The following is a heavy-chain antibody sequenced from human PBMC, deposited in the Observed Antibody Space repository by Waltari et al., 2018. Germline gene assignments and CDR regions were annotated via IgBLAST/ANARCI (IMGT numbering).Heavy chain of an antibody. CDR3: ARDFNWGWDF. V-gene: IGHV3-7*03. CDR2: IKPDGSQQ. J-gene: IGHJ4*02. Sequence: EVQLVDSGGGLVQPGGSLRLPCAASGFTFCSNWMSWVRQAPGRGLEWLANIKPDGSQQYYVDSVRGRFSISRDNAKNSLYLQLNSLRAEDTAIYYCARDFNWGWDFWGQGTLVTVSS. CDR1: GFTFCSNW. D-gene: IGHD7-27*01.